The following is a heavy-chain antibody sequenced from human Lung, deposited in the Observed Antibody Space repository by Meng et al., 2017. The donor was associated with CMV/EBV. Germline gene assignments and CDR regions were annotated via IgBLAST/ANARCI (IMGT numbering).Heavy chain of an antibody. CDR1: GAYIIGSSDY. V-gene: IGHV4-39*01. D-gene: IGHD1-14*01. J-gene: IGHJ4*02. Sequence: LPLQESGQGLVHAPYILALSCSFFGAYIIGSSDYWAWFGRPPGEWLEWIGRVVYSTTFYETSPHKIRVSISATTSKNHLSLKRRAVTAADTAVYYCARHNHSPTFDYWGQGTLVTVSS. CDR3: ARHNHSPTFDY. CDR2: VVYSTTF.